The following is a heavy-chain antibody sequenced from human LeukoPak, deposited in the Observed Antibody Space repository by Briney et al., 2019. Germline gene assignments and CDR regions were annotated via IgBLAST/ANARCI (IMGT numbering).Heavy chain of an antibody. CDR3: AKDQAGNTMVRGVIIKAYYYYYGMDV. V-gene: IGHV3-30*18. CDR2: ISYDGSNK. J-gene: IGHJ6*02. D-gene: IGHD3-10*01. Sequence: PGGSLRLSCAASGFTFSSYGMHWVRQAPAKGLEWVAVISYDGSNKYYADSVKGRFTISRDNSKNTLYLQMNSLRAEDTAVYYCAKDQAGNTMVRGVIIKAYYYYYGMDVWGQGTTVTVSS. CDR1: GFTFSSYG.